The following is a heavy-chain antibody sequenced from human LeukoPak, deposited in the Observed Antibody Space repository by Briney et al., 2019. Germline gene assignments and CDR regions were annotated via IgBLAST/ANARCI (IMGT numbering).Heavy chain of an antibody. J-gene: IGHJ4*02. D-gene: IGHD3-22*01. CDR1: GYTFTSYG. Sequence: GASVKVSCKASGYTFTSYGISWVRQAPGQGLEWMGWISAYNGNTHYAQKVQGRATMTTDTSTSTAYMELRSLTSDDTAVCYCARYYYDSSGYGYWGQGTLVTVSS. CDR3: ARYYYDSSGYGY. V-gene: IGHV1-18*01. CDR2: ISAYNGNT.